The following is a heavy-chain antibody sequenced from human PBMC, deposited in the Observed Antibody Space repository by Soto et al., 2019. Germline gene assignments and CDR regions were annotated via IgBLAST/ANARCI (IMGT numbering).Heavy chain of an antibody. CDR2: ISYDGSNK. D-gene: IGHD5-18*01. CDR1: GFTFSSYG. V-gene: IGHV3-30*03. CDR3: ARGIQLWKDYYYYYGMDV. Sequence: GGSLRLSCAASGFTFSSYGMHWVRQAPGKGLEWVAVISYDGSNKYYADSVKGRFTISRDNSKDTLYLQMNSLRAEDTAVYYCARGIQLWKDYYYYYGMDVWGQGTTVTVSS. J-gene: IGHJ6*02.